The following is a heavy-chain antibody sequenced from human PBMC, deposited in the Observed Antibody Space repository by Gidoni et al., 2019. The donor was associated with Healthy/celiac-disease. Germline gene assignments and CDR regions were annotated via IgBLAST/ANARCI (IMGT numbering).Heavy chain of an antibody. CDR2: SSWNSGSI. Sequence: EVQLVESGGGLVQPGRSLRLSCAASGFTFDDYAMHWVRQAPGKGLEWVSGSSWNSGSIGYADSVKGRFTITRDNAKNSLYLQMNSLRAEDTALYYYAKDIGSGSTNRGMDVWGQGTTVTVSS. V-gene: IGHV3-9*01. CDR3: AKDIGSGSTNRGMDV. CDR1: GFTFDDYA. D-gene: IGHD3-3*01. J-gene: IGHJ6*02.